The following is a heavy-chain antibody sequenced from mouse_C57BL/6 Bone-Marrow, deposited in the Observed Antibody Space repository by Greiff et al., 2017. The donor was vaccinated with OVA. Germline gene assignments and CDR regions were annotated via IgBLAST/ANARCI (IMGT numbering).Heavy chain of an antibody. CDR3: ARPRAGSFAY. Sequence: EVMLVESGGDLVKPGGSLKLSCAASGFTFSSYGMSWVRQTPDKRLEWVATISSGGSYTYYPDSVKGRFTISRDNAKNTLYLQMSSLKSEDTAMYYRARPRAGSFAYWGQGTLVTVSA. V-gene: IGHV5-6*02. CDR1: GFTFSSYG. J-gene: IGHJ3*01. CDR2: ISSGGSYT. D-gene: IGHD3-1*01.